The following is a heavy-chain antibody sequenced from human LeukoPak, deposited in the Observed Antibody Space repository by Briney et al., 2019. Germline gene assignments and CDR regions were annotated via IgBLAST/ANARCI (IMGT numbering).Heavy chain of an antibody. CDR2: IYHSGST. CDR3: ARVGSSGYWHYFGY. V-gene: IGHV4-38-2*02. Sequence: SETLSLTCTVSAYSISSGYYWGWIRQPPGKGLEWIGSIYHSGSTSYNPSHASRVTVSVDTSKNQISLNLSSVTAADTARYYCARVGSSGYWHYFGYWGQGALVTVSS. J-gene: IGHJ4*02. CDR1: AYSISSGYY. D-gene: IGHD3-22*01.